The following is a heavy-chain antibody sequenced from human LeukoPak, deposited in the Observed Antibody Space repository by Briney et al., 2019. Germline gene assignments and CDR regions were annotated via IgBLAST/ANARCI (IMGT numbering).Heavy chain of an antibody. Sequence: SETLSLTCTVSGGSLSSYYWSWIRQPPGKRLEWIAYIYYSGSTNYNPSLKSRVTISVDTSKNQFSLKLSSVTAADTAVYYCATYGAKFDAFDIWGQGTMVTVSS. J-gene: IGHJ3*02. D-gene: IGHD3-10*01. V-gene: IGHV4-59*08. CDR2: IYYSGST. CDR3: ATYGAKFDAFDI. CDR1: GGSLSSYY.